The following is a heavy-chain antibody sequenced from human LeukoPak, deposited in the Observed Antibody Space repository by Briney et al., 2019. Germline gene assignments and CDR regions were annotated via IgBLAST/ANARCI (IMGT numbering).Heavy chain of an antibody. V-gene: IGHV3-21*06. CDR2: ISSTSRYI. CDR1: GFSFVGYS. CDR3: ARDPGTHTFDY. Sequence: GGSLRLSCTASGFSFVGYSMNWVRQAPGKGLEWVASISSTSRYIYYADSMKGRFTISRDNAKSSLYLQINSLRVEDTAVYYCARDPGTHTFDYWGQGTLVTVSS. J-gene: IGHJ4*02.